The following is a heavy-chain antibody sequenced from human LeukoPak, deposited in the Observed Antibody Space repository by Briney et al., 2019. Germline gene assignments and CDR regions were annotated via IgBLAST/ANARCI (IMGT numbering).Heavy chain of an antibody. CDR1: GYIFTTYG. D-gene: IGHD3-16*02. Sequence: ASVKVSCEASGYIFTTYGISWVRQAPGQGLEWMGWISVYNGNTNYAQKFQDRVTMTTDTSTSTAFMELRSLKSDDTAVYYCARVYQEYFDYWGPGALVTVSS. CDR2: ISVYNGNT. V-gene: IGHV1-18*01. J-gene: IGHJ4*02. CDR3: ARVYQEYFDY.